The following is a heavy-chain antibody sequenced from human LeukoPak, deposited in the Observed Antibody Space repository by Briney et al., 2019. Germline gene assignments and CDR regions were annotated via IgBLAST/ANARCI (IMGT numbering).Heavy chain of an antibody. CDR2: IIPILGIA. CDR3: ARDLFLYSSGWTGYFDY. D-gene: IGHD6-19*01. Sequence: ASVKVSCKASGGTFSSYAISWVRQAPGQGLEWMGRIIPILGIANYAQKFQGRVTITADKSTSTAYMELSSLRSEDTAVYYCARDLFLYSSGWTGYFDYWGQGTLVTVSS. V-gene: IGHV1-69*04. CDR1: GGTFSSYA. J-gene: IGHJ4*02.